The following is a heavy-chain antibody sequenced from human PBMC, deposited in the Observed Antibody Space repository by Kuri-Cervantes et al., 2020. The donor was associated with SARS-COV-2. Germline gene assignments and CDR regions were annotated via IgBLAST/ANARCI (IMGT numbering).Heavy chain of an antibody. V-gene: IGHV4-4*07. CDR1: GGSISSYY. J-gene: IGHJ6*03. CDR3: ARDLPSDYTYYYYYMDV. D-gene: IGHD4/OR15-4a*01. Sequence: GSLRLSCTVSGGSISSYYWSWIRQPAGKGLEWIRRIYTSGSTNYNPSLKSRVTMSVDTSKNQFSLKLSSVTAADTAVYYCARDLPSDYTYYYYYMDVWGKGATVTVSS. CDR2: IYTSGST.